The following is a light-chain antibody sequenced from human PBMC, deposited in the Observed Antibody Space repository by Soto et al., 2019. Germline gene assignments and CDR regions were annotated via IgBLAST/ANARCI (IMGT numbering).Light chain of an antibody. CDR3: QQYNTVRWT. CDR1: QSISRW. CDR2: DAS. Sequence: DIQMTQSPSTLSASVGDRVTITCRASQSISRWLAWSQQKPGKAPKLLIYDASTLEVGVPSRFSGSASGTEFTLTISSLQPDDFATYSCQQYNTVRWTFGQGTKVDIK. J-gene: IGKJ1*01. V-gene: IGKV1-5*01.